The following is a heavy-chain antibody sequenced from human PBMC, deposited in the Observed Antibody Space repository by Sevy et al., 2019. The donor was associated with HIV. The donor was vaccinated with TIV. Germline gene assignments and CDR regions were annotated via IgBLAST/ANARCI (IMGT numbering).Heavy chain of an antibody. Sequence: GGSLRLSCAASGFIFSHYDMHWVRQAPGKGLEWVAVIATHGNYNSLSASVKGRFTISRDTARNTLDLQMNSLRVEDTTVYYCARLESCGGDCYYLDSWGQGALVTVSS. J-gene: IGHJ4*02. CDR2: IATHGNYN. CDR1: GFIFSHYD. V-gene: IGHV3-30-3*01. CDR3: ARLESCGGDCYYLDS. D-gene: IGHD2-21*02.